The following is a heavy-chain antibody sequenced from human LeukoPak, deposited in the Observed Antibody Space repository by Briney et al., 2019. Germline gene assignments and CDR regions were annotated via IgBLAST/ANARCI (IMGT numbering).Heavy chain of an antibody. D-gene: IGHD4-17*01. V-gene: IGHV3-13*01. J-gene: IGHJ3*02. Sequence: GGSLRLSCAASGFTFSSYDMHWVRQATGEGLEWVSAIGTAGDTYYPGSVKGRFTISRENAKNSLYLQMNSLRAGDTAVYYCAREATTVKKDAGAFDIWGQGTMVTVSS. CDR1: GFTFSSYD. CDR3: AREATTVKKDAGAFDI. CDR2: IGTAGDT.